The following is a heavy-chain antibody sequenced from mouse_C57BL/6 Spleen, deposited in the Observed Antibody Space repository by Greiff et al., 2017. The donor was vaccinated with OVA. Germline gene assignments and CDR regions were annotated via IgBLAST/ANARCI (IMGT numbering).Heavy chain of an antibody. CDR3: ARGSYYYGTGWYLDV. D-gene: IGHD1-1*01. V-gene: IGHV1-18*01. J-gene: IGHJ1*03. CDR2: INPNNGGT. CDR1: GYTFTDYN. Sequence: VQLQQSGPELVKPGASVKIPCKASGYTFTDYNMDWVKQSHGKSLEWIGDINPNNGGTIYNQKFKGKATLTVDKSSSTAYMELRSLTSEDTAVYYCARGSYYYGTGWYLDVWGTGTTVTVSS.